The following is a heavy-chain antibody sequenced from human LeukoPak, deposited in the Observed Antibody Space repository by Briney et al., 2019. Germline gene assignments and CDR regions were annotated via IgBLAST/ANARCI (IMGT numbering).Heavy chain of an antibody. D-gene: IGHD3-10*01. CDR2: IGMGDDT. CDR3: AKGFYGSGSSYFDA. CDR1: GFMFNNFG. Sequence: GGSLRLSCTASGFMFNNFGLSWVRQPPGKGLEWVSAIGMGDDTYHADAVRGRFTISRDNSKNTLFLQMNSLSAVDTAIYYCAKGFYGSGSSYFDAWGQGILVSVSS. J-gene: IGHJ4*02. V-gene: IGHV3-23*01.